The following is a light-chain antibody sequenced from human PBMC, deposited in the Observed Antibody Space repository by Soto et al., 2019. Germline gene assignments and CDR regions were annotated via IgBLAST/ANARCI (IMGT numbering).Light chain of an antibody. V-gene: IGLV2-14*01. J-gene: IGLJ2*01. CDR1: SSDVGGYNY. Sequence: QSVLTQPASVSGSPGQSITISCTGTSSDVGGYNYVSWYQQHPGKAPKLMIYGVTNRPSGVSNRFSGSKSGNTASLTISGLQAEDEADYYCNSYTSSSTVVFGGGTKVTVL. CDR3: NSYTSSSTVV. CDR2: GVT.